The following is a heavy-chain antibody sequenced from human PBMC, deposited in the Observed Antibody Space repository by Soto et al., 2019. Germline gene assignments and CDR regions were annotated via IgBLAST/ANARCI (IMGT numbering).Heavy chain of an antibody. CDR3: ARESGGYDSSTRYGLDV. Sequence: SETLSLTCSVSGGSISSVGHYWTWIRQQPGKGLEWIGYIYYSGSTDYNPYLKSRVTISVDRSKNQFSLNLSSVTAADTAIYYCARESGGYDSSTRYGLDVWGQGTTVTVSS. V-gene: IGHV4-31*03. CDR2: IYYSGST. CDR1: GGSISSVGHY. J-gene: IGHJ6*02. D-gene: IGHD6-25*01.